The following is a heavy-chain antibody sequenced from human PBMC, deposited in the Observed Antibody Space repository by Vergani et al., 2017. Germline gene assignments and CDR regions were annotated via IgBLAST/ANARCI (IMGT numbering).Heavy chain of an antibody. CDR2: IWYDGSKE. CDR1: GFTLSSHA. Sequence: VQLEESGGGVVQPGRSLRLSCAGSGFTLSSHAMHWVRQAPGKGLEWVAFIWYDGSKEYYADSVKGRFTISRDNSKNTLYLQMNNLRAADTAVYYCARSGYCAHGVCYMTYYYYMDVWGNGTAVTVSS. D-gene: IGHD2-8*01. V-gene: IGHV3-33*01. CDR3: ARSGYCAHGVCYMTYYYYMDV. J-gene: IGHJ6*03.